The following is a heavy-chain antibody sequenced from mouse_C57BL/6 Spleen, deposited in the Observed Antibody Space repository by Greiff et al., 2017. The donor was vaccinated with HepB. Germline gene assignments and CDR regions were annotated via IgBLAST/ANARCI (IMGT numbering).Heavy chain of an antibody. CDR3: VRQGYSNYDY. CDR1: GFSFNTYA. J-gene: IGHJ2*01. Sequence: EVRRVESGGGLVQPKGSLKLSCAASGFSFNTYAMNWVRQAPGKGLEWVARIRSKSNNYATYYADSVKDRFTISRDDSESMLYLQMNNLKTEDTAMYYCVRQGYSNYDYWGQGTTLTVSS. CDR2: IRSKSNNYAT. V-gene: IGHV10-1*01. D-gene: IGHD2-5*01.